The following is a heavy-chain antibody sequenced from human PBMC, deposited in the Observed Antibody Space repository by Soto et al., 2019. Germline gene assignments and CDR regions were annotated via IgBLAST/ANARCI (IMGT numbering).Heavy chain of an antibody. Sequence: GGSLRLSCAASGFTFSDYYMSWIRQAPGKGLEWVSYISSSSSYTNYADSVKGRFTISRDNAKNPLYLQMNSLRAEDTAVYYCARDQSSIAARPNWFDPWGQGTLVTVSS. J-gene: IGHJ5*02. D-gene: IGHD6-6*01. CDR2: ISSSSSYT. CDR3: ARDQSSIAARPNWFDP. V-gene: IGHV3-11*05. CDR1: GFTFSDYY.